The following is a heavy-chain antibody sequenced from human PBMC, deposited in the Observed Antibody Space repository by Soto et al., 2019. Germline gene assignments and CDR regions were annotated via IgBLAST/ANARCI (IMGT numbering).Heavy chain of an antibody. CDR2: IYYSGNT. CDR3: ARDSDY. Sequence: SETLSLTCTVPADSFISDEYYWSWIRQPPGTSPQWIGYIYYSGNTYYNPSLKSRVFISVDRSKNQFSLQLSSVTAADTAVYYCARDSDYWSRGTLVTVSS. J-gene: IGHJ4*02. V-gene: IGHV4-30-4*08. CDR1: ADSFISDEYY.